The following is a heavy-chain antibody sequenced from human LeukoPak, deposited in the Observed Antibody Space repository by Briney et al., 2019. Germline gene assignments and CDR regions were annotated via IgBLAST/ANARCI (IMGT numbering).Heavy chain of an antibody. CDR2: IYYTGST. CDR3: ARNGINSYDSTVQNF. CDR1: GGSVSDYY. J-gene: IGHJ4*02. D-gene: IGHD3-22*01. Sequence: SETLSLTCTISGGSVSDYYWSWIRQSPGKGLEWIGYIYYTGSTTYNPSLKSRVTISADTSKNQFSLKLSSVTAADTAVYYCARNGINSYDSTVQNFWGQGTLVTVSS. V-gene: IGHV4-59*02.